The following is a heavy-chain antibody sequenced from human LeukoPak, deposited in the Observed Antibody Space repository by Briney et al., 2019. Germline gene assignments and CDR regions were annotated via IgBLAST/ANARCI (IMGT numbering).Heavy chain of an antibody. Sequence: GGSLRLSCAASGFTVSRNYINWVRQAPGKGLEWVGRIKSKTDGGTTDYAAPVKGRFTISRDDSKNTLYLQMNSLKTEDTAVYYCTTQTTVTTDYWGQGTLVTVSS. CDR3: TTQTTVTTDY. CDR1: GFTVSRNY. D-gene: IGHD4-17*01. CDR2: IKSKTDGGTT. V-gene: IGHV3-15*01. J-gene: IGHJ4*02.